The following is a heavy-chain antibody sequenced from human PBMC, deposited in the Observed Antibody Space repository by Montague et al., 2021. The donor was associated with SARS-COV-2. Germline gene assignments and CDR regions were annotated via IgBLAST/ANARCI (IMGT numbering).Heavy chain of an antibody. J-gene: IGHJ4*02. V-gene: IGHV4-59*01. CDR3: ARGFDY. CDR1: GGSISSYY. Sequence: SETLSLTCTVYGGSISSYYWTWFRQPPGKGLEWIAYMYCSGSTNYNPSLKSRVTISVDTSKNQFSLKLTSVTAADTAVYYCARGFDYWGQGTLVTVSS. CDR2: MYCSGST.